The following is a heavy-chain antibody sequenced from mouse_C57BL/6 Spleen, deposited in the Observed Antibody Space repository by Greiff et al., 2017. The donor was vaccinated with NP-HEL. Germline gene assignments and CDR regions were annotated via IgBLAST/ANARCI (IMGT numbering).Heavy chain of an antibody. CDR2: LNPSYGGT. CDR3: AGEVVAPYYAMDY. V-gene: IGHV1-53*01. D-gene: IGHD1-1*01. Sequence: QVQLQQPGTELVKPGASGYTFTSYWMHWVKHRSGQGLEWIGNLNPSYGGTNYNENFKSKATLTVDNSSSTAYMQLSSLTSEDSAVYYCAGEVVAPYYAMDYWGQGTSVTVSS. CDR1: GYTFTSYW. J-gene: IGHJ4*01.